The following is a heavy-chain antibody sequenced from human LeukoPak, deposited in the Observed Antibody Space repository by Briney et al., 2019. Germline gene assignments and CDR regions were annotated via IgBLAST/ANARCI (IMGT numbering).Heavy chain of an antibody. CDR3: ALSPPYREPIDY. V-gene: IGHV1-46*01. CDR1: GYTFTSYY. Sequence: ASVKVSCKASGYTFTSYYMHWVRQAPGQGLEWMGIINPSGCSTSYAQKFQGRVTMTRDTSTSTVYMELSSLRSEDTAVYYCALSPPYREPIDYWGQGTLVTVSS. D-gene: IGHD1-14*01. CDR2: INPSGCST. J-gene: IGHJ4*02.